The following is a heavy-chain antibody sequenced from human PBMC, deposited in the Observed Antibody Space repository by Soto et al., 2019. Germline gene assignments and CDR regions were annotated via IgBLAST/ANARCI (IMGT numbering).Heavy chain of an antibody. V-gene: IGHV1-69*05. D-gene: IGHD4-17*01. CDR2: IIPIFGTA. CDR1: GGTFSSYA. J-gene: IGHJ4*02. Sequence: QVQLVQSGAEVKKPGSSVKVSCKASGGTFSSYAISWVRQAPGQGLEWMGGIIPIFGTANYAQKFQGRVTITXXEXTXXDYMELSSLRSEDTAVYYCARDEGHNDYGDPGTVYWGQGPLVTVSS. CDR3: ARDEGHNDYGDPGTVY.